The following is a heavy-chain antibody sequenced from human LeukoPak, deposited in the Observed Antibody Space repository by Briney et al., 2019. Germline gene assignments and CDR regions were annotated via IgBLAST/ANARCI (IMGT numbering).Heavy chain of an antibody. CDR3: ARDPGYSYGYGLDY. J-gene: IGHJ4*02. V-gene: IGHV3-7*01. D-gene: IGHD5-18*01. Sequence: GGSLRLSCAASGFTFSSYWMSWVRQAPGKGLEWVANIKQDGSEKYYVDSVKGRFTISRDNAKNLLYLQMNSLRAEDTAVYYCARDPGYSYGYGLDYWGQGTLVTVSS. CDR2: IKQDGSEK. CDR1: GFTFSSYW.